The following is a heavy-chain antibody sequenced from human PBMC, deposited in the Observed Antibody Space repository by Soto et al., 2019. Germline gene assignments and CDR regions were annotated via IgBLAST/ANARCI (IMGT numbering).Heavy chain of an antibody. D-gene: IGHD1-1*01. J-gene: IGHJ3*02. V-gene: IGHV4-34*01. CDR3: ARVERGTATTVVDAFDI. Sequence: QVQLQQWGAGLLKPSETLSLTCAVYGGFVSSGSYYWSWIRQPPGKGLEWIGEMSHSGGTHFNPSFKSRVTISVDTSQNQFSLKMSSVTAADTALYYCARVERGTATTVVDAFDIWGPGTMVTVSS. CDR1: GGFVSSGSYY. CDR2: MSHSGGT.